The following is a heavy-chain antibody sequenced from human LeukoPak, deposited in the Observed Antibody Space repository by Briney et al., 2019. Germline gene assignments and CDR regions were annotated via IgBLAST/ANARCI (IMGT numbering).Heavy chain of an antibody. CDR3: ARVGSGSSDFDY. V-gene: IGHV4-39*07. J-gene: IGHJ4*02. CDR1: GDSISSSSYY. CDR2: IYYSGST. Sequence: KPSETLSLTCTVSGDSISSSSYYWGWIRQPPGKGLEWIGSIYYSGSTYYNPSLKSRVTISVDTSKNQFSLKLSSVTAADTAVYYCARVGSGSSDFDYWGQGTLVTVSS. D-gene: IGHD3-10*01.